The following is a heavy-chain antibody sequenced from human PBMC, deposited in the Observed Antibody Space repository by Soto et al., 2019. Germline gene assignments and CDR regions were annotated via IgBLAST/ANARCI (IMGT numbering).Heavy chain of an antibody. CDR3: VRAGSGWYEGWFDP. Sequence: GGSLRLSCAASGFTFSSYWMSWVRQAPGKGLEWVANIKQDGSEKYYVDSVKGRFTISRDNAKNSLYLQMNSLRAEDTAVYYCVRAGSGWYEGWFDPWGQGTLVTVSS. V-gene: IGHV3-7*01. J-gene: IGHJ5*02. CDR1: GFTFSSYW. D-gene: IGHD6-19*01. CDR2: IKQDGSEK.